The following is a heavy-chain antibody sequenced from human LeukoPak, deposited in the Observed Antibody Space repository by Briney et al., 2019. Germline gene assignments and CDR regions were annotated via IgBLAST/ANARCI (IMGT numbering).Heavy chain of an antibody. V-gene: IGHV4-61*03. D-gene: IGHD2/OR15-2a*01. J-gene: IGHJ5*02. CDR1: GGSISSGGYY. CDR3: ARDAGFYAGIDH. Sequence: SETLSLTCTVSGGSISSGGYYWSWIRQHPGKGLEWIGYIYYSGSTNYNPSLKSRVTISVDTSKNHFSLKLNSMTAADTAVYYCARDAGFYAGIDHWGQGTLVTVSS. CDR2: IYYSGST.